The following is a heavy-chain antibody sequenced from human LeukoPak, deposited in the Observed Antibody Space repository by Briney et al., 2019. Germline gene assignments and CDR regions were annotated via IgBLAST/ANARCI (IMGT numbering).Heavy chain of an antibody. V-gene: IGHV1-2*02. CDR2: INPNSGVA. CDR3: ARGRRDYFDY. Sequence: ASVKVSCKASGYTFTGYYLHWVRQAPGQGLEWLGWINPNSGVANYAQKFQGRVTMTRDTSIGTAYMELSRLRSDDTAVYYCARGRRDYFDYWGQGTLVTVSS. J-gene: IGHJ4*02. CDR1: GYTFTGYY. D-gene: IGHD1-1*01.